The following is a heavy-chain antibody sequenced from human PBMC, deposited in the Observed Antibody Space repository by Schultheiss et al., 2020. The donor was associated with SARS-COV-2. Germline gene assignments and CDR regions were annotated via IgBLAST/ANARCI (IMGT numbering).Heavy chain of an antibody. Sequence: GGSLRLSCAASGFTFSSYAMHWVRQAPGKGLEWVAVISYDGSNKYYADSVKGRFTISRDNSKNTLYLQMNSLRAEDTAVYYCARDAGGMFDYWGQGTLVTVSS. CDR2: ISYDGSNK. CDR3: ARDAGGMFDY. J-gene: IGHJ4*02. D-gene: IGHD2-15*01. V-gene: IGHV3-30*01. CDR1: GFTFSSYA.